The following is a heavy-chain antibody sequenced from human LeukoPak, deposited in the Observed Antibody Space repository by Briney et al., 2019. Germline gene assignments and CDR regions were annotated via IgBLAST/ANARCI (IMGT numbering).Heavy chain of an antibody. CDR2: INPNSGGT. CDR1: GYTYIGYY. CDR3: ARGVWDNHFDY. J-gene: IGHJ4*02. Sequence: ASVKVSCKASGYTYIGYYMHWVRQAPGQGLEWMGWINPNSGGTSCAQKFQGRVTMTRDTSISTAYMELSRLKSDDTAVYYCARGVWDNHFDYWGQGTLVTVSS. D-gene: IGHD1-26*01. V-gene: IGHV1-2*02.